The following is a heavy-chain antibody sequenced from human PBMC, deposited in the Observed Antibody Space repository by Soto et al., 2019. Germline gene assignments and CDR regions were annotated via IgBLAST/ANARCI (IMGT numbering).Heavy chain of an antibody. J-gene: IGHJ4*02. CDR3: VKDDGGYPSTAPH. D-gene: IGHD3-22*01. CDR2: IRGSGDRT. CDR1: GITINNYP. V-gene: IGHV3-23*01. Sequence: EVQLLESGGGLVQPGGSLRLSCAASGITINNYPMSWVRQAPGKGLDWVSGIRGSGDRTDYADSAKGRFTISKDISRNPMPLQLDSLGVEHTAVYFCVKDDGGYPSTAPHWGQATLVTVSS.